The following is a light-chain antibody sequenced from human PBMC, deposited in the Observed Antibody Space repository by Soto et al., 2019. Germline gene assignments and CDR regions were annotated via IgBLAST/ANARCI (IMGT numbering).Light chain of an antibody. Sequence: QSALAQPPSVSGSPGQSVAISCTGTSSDVGSYNRVSWYQQPTGTAPKLMIYEVSNRPSGVPDRFSGSKSGNTASLTISGLQAEDEADYYCSSFTSSDTYVFGTGTKLTVL. J-gene: IGLJ1*01. V-gene: IGLV2-18*02. CDR3: SSFTSSDTYV. CDR2: EVS. CDR1: SSDVGSYNR.